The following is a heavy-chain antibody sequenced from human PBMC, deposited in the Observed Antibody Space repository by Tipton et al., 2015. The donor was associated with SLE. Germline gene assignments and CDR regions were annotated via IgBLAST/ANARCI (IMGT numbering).Heavy chain of an antibody. D-gene: IGHD2-2*01. CDR1: GGSISSDY. V-gene: IGHV4-59*08. J-gene: IGHJ2*01. CDR3: ARRVGNWYFDL. CDR2: IYYSGST. Sequence: TLSLTCTVSGGSISSDYWTWIRQPPGKGLEWIGYIYYSGSTEYNPSLKSRVTISVDTSKNLFSLNLSSVTAADTAVYYCARRVGNWYFDLWGRGTLVTVSS.